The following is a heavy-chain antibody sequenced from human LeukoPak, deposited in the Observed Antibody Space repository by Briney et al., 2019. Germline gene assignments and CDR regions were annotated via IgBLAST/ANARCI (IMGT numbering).Heavy chain of an antibody. CDR1: GGTFRSYA. D-gene: IGHD3-22*01. CDR2: IIPIFGTR. CDR3: ARDTRRQSSSGYYLMDAFDI. V-gene: IGHV1-69*05. Sequence: SVKVSCKASGGTFRSYAISWVRQAPGQGLEWMGRIIPIFGTRNYAQKFQGRVTIITDESTSTAYMELSSLRSEDTAVYYCARDTRRQSSSGYYLMDAFDIWGQGTMVTISS. J-gene: IGHJ3*02.